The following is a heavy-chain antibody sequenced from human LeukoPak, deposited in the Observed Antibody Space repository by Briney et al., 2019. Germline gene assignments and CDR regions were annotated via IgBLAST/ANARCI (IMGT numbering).Heavy chain of an antibody. Sequence: GALRLSCAASGFTFSSYAISWVRQAPGKGLEWVSAISGSGGSTYYADSVKGRFTISRDNSKNTLYLQMNSLRAEDTAVYYCARTYYYDSSGYYYAGGYFDYWGQGTLVTVSS. CDR2: ISGSGGST. D-gene: IGHD3-22*01. V-gene: IGHV3-23*01. J-gene: IGHJ4*02. CDR3: ARTYYYDSSGYYYAGGYFDY. CDR1: GFTFSSYA.